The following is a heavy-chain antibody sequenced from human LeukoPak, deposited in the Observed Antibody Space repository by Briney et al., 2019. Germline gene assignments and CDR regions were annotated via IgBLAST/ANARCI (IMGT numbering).Heavy chain of an antibody. J-gene: IGHJ4*02. CDR3: AREPRSGYYPYYFDY. D-gene: IGHD3-3*01. CDR1: GGTFSSYA. Sequence: SVKVSCKASGGTFSSYAISWVRQAPGLGLEWMGGIIPIFGTANYAQKFQGRVTITTDESTSTAYMELSSLRSEDTAVYYCAREPRSGYYPYYFDYWGQGTLVTVSS. V-gene: IGHV1-69*05. CDR2: IIPIFGTA.